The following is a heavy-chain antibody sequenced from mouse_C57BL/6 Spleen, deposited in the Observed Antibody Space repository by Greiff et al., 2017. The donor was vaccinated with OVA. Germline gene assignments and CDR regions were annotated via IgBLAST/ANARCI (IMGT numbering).Heavy chain of an antibody. J-gene: IGHJ4*01. D-gene: IGHD1-1*01. CDR2: IDPNSGGT. V-gene: IGHV1-72*01. Sequence: QVQLKQPGAELVKPGASVKLSCKASGYTFTSYWMHWVKQRPGRGLEWIGRIDPNSGGTKYNEKFKSKATLTVDKPSSTAYMQLSSLTSEDSAVYYCASYGSSSYYAMDYWGQGTSVTVSS. CDR3: ASYGSSSYYAMDY. CDR1: GYTFTSYW.